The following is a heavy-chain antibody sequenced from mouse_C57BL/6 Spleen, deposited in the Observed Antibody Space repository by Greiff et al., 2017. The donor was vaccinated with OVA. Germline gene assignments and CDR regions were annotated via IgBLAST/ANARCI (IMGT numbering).Heavy chain of an antibody. CDR2: IRSKSSNYAT. V-gene: IGHV10-3*01. J-gene: IGHJ3*01. D-gene: IGHD2-2*01. CDR3: VREWGIYGYDVAWFAY. Sequence: EVHLVESGGGLVQPKGSLKLSCAASGFTFNTYAMHWVRQAPGKGLEWVARIRSKSSNYATYYADSVKDRFTISRDDSQSMLYLQMNNLKTEDTAMYYCVREWGIYGYDVAWFAYWGQGTLVTVSA. CDR1: GFTFNTYA.